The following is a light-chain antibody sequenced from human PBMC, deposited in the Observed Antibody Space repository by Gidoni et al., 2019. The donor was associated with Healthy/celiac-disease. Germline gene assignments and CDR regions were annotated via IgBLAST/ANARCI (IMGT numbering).Light chain of an antibody. CDR2: EVS. CDR3: SSYTSSSISLV. J-gene: IGLJ2*01. V-gene: IGLV2-14*01. CDR1: SSDVGGYNY. Sequence: QSALTQPASVSGSPGQSITISCTGTSSDVGGYNYVSWYQQHTGKAPKLMIYEVSNRPSGVSNRFSGSKSGNTASLTISGLQAEDEADYYCSSYTSSSISLVFGGGTKLTVL.